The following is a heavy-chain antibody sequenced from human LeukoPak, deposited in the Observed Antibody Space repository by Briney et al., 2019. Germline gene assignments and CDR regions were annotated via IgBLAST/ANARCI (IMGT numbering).Heavy chain of an antibody. Sequence: PSETLSLTCTVSGYSISSGYYWGWIRQPPGKGLEWIGSIYYSGSTYYNPSLKSRVTISVDTSKNQFSLKLSSVTAADTAVYYCARETIFGVYWGQGTLVTVSS. CDR3: ARETIFGVY. V-gene: IGHV4-38-2*02. CDR1: GYSISSGYY. D-gene: IGHD3-3*01. J-gene: IGHJ4*02. CDR2: IYYSGST.